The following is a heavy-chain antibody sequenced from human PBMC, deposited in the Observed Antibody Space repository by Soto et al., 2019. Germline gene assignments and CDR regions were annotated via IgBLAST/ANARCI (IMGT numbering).Heavy chain of an antibody. CDR3: ARDKKEGLHLGELGNYYYYYMDV. Sequence: GGSLRLSCVASGFTVSSNYMSWVRQAPGKGLEWVSVIYSGGSTYYADSVKGRFTISRDNSKNTLYLQMNSLRAEDTAVYYCARDKKEGLHLGELGNYYYYYMDVWGKGTTVTVSS. CDR1: GFTVSSNY. J-gene: IGHJ6*03. CDR2: IYSGGST. V-gene: IGHV3-66*01. D-gene: IGHD3-16*01.